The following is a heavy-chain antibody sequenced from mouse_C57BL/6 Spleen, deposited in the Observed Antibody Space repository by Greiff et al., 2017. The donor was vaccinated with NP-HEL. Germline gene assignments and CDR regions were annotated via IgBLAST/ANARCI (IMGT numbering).Heavy chain of an antibody. CDR1: GFSFTSYG. J-gene: IGHJ4*01. Sequence: VQLQQSGPGLVQPSQRLSITCTVSGFSFTSYGVHWVRQSPGKGLEWLGVIWRGGSTDYNAAFMSRLSITKDNSKSQVFFKMNSLQADDTAIYYCAILHDYDSAMDYWGQGTSVTVSS. CDR2: IWRGGST. CDR3: AILHDYDSAMDY. D-gene: IGHD2-4*01. V-gene: IGHV2-5*01.